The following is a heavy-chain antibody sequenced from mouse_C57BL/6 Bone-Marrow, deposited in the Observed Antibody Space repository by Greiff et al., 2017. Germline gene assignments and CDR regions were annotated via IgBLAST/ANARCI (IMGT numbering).Heavy chain of an antibody. J-gene: IGHJ2*01. CDR1: GYTFTSYW. CDR3: ARGTGTLYYFDY. V-gene: IGHV1-61*01. D-gene: IGHD4-1*01. CDR2: IYPSDSET. Sequence: QVQLQQPGAELVRPGSSVKLSCKASGYTFTSYWMDWVKQRPGQGLEWIGNIYPSDSETHYNQMFKDKATFTVNNSSSTAYMQLSSLTSEDSAVNYCARGTGTLYYFDYWGQGTTLTVSS.